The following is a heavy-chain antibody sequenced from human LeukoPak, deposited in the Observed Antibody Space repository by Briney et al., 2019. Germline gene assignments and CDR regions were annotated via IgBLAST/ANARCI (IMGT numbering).Heavy chain of an antibody. V-gene: IGHV1-69*06. CDR1: GGTFSSYA. CDR3: ARGADYDILTGYSDDTFWFDP. CDR2: IIPIFGTA. D-gene: IGHD3-9*01. J-gene: IGHJ5*02. Sequence: SVKVSCKASGGTFSSYAISWVRQAPGQGLEWMGGIIPIFGTANYAQKFQGRVTITADKSTSTAYMELSSLRSEDTAVYYCARGADYDILTGYSDDTFWFDPWGQGTLVTVSS.